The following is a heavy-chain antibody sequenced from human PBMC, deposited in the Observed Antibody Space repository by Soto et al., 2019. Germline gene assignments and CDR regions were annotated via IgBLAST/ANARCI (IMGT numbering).Heavy chain of an antibody. J-gene: IGHJ4*02. CDR1: GYTFSSIG. D-gene: IGHD3-10*01. CDR3: ARDVDASGSYYNNY. CDR2: ISPHKSDT. V-gene: IGHV1-18*01. Sequence: QVQLVQSWAEVKKPGASVTVSCRTSGYTFSSIGISWVRQDPGQVLEGMGWISPHKSDTYYAQRLQGRDTMTTDTSTSTAYMELRSQRSDDTAVYFCARDVDASGSYYNNYWGQGTLVTVSS.